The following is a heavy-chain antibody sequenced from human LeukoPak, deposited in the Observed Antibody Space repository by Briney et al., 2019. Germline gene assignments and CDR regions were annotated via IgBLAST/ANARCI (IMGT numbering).Heavy chain of an antibody. Sequence: GGSLRLSCAASGFTFDDYGMGWVRQVPGKGLEWVSGINWNGGSTGYADSVKGRFTISRDNAKNSLYLQMNSLRAEDTAVYYCARVWAGLRYFDAGFDYWGQGTLVTVSS. CDR1: GFTFDDYG. CDR2: INWNGGST. V-gene: IGHV3-20*04. J-gene: IGHJ4*02. CDR3: ARVWAGLRYFDAGFDY. D-gene: IGHD3-9*01.